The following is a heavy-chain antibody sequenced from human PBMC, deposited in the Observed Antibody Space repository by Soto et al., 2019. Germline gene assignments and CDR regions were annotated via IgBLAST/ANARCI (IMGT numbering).Heavy chain of an antibody. Sequence: SETLSLTCTVSGGSISSYYWSWIRQPPGKGLEWIGYIYYSGSTNYNPSLKSRVTISVDTSKNQFSLKLSSVTAADTAVYYCARVNIYDFWSGYSKTYYYYGMDVWGQGTTVTVSS. J-gene: IGHJ6*02. CDR2: IYYSGST. CDR1: GGSISSYY. CDR3: ARVNIYDFWSGYSKTYYYYGMDV. D-gene: IGHD3-3*01. V-gene: IGHV4-59*01.